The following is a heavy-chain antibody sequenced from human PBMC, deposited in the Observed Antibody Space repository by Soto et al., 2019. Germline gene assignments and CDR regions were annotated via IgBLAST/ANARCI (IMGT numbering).Heavy chain of an antibody. J-gene: IGHJ4*02. CDR2: IYHSGST. V-gene: IGHV4-30-2*01. CDR3: ARGNRTMVRGVIVPYLDY. D-gene: IGHD3-10*01. Sequence: PSETLSLTCAVSGGSISSGGYSWSWIRQPPGKGLEWIGYIYHSGSTYYNPSLKSRVTISVDRSKNQFSLKLSSATAADTAVYYCARGNRTMVRGVIVPYLDYCGQVTLVTVSS. CDR1: GGSISSGGYS.